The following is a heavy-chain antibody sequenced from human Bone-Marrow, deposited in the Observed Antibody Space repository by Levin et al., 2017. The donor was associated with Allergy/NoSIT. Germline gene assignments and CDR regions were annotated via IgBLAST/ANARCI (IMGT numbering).Heavy chain of an antibody. V-gene: IGHV3-48*03. CDR3: ARDGIVVVPAADPHYYYYYGMDV. D-gene: IGHD2-2*01. J-gene: IGHJ6*02. Sequence: SCAASGFTFSSYEMNWVRQAPGKGLEWVSYISSSGSTIYYADSVKGRFTISRDNAKNSLYLQMNSLRAEDTAVYYCARDGIVVVPAADPHYYYYYGMDVWGQGTTVTVSS. CDR2: ISSSGSTI. CDR1: GFTFSSYE.